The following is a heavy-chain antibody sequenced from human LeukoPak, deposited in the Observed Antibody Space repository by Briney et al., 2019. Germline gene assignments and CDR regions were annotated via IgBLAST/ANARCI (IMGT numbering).Heavy chain of an antibody. CDR1: GGTFSSYA. Sequence: GASVKVSCKASGGTFSSYAISWVRQAPGQGLEWMGGIIPIFGTANYAQKFQGRVTITADESTSTAYMEVSRLRSEDTAVYYCARGYCSSNSCYDGSYSYYMEVWGKGPTVTVSS. J-gene: IGHJ6*03. CDR2: IIPIFGTA. CDR3: ARGYCSSNSCYDGSYSYYMEV. D-gene: IGHD2-2*01. V-gene: IGHV1-69*13.